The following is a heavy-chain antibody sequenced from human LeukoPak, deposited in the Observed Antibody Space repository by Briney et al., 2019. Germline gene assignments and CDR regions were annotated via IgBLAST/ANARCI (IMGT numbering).Heavy chain of an antibody. CDR2: VKSKTDGGST. CDR3: GANGQFDY. CDR1: GFTFTNAW. V-gene: IGHV3-15*01. Sequence: GGSLRLSCEASGFTFTNAWMTWVRQAPGKGLEWVGRVKSKTDGGSTDYAAPVKGRFTISRDDSKNRLYLQMNSLKNEDTAVYYCGANGQFDYRGQGTLVTVSS. D-gene: IGHD1-26*01. J-gene: IGHJ4*02.